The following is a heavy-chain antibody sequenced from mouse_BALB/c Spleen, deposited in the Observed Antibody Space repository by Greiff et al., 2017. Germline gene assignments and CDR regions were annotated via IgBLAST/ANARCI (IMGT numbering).Heavy chain of an antibody. Sequence: VQLVESGPGLVQPSQSLSITCTVSGFSLTSYGVHWVRQSPGKGLEWLGVIWSGGSTDYNAAFISRLSISKDNSKSQVFFKMNSLQANDTAIYYCASYTMITTGYAMDYWGQGTSVTVSS. CDR2: IWSGGST. J-gene: IGHJ4*01. D-gene: IGHD2-4*01. V-gene: IGHV2-2*02. CDR3: ASYTMITTGYAMDY. CDR1: GFSLTSYG.